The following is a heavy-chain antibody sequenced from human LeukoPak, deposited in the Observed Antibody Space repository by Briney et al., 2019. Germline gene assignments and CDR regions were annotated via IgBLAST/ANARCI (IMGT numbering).Heavy chain of an antibody. D-gene: IGHD3-22*01. CDR2: IWYDGSNK. CDR1: GFTFSSYG. CDR3: AKDYYDSSGYLPTLGY. Sequence: QPWGSLRLSCAASGFTFSSYGMHWVRQAPGKGLEWVAVIWYDGSNKYHDDSVKGRFTISRDNSKNTLYLQMNSLRAADTAVYYCAKDYYDSSGYLPTLGYWGQGTLVTVSS. J-gene: IGHJ4*02. V-gene: IGHV3-33*06.